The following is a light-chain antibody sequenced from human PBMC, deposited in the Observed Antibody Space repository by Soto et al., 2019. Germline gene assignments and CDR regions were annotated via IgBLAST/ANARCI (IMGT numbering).Light chain of an antibody. CDR1: QSVLYSSNNKNY. CDR2: WAS. Sequence: DIVLTQSPDSLAVSLGERATINCKSSQSVLYSSNNKNYLAWYQQKPGQPPKLLIYWASTRESGVPDRFSGSGSGTDFTLTISSLQAEDVAVYYCQQYNNWPITFGQGTRLEIK. V-gene: IGKV4-1*01. CDR3: QQYNNWPIT. J-gene: IGKJ5*01.